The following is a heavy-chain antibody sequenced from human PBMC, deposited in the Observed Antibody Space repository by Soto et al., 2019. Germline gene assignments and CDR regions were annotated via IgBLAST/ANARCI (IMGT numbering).Heavy chain of an antibody. CDR1: GGSISSGGYY. CDR2: IYYSGST. CDR3: ARDRVHGWSGEHDY. D-gene: IGHD6-19*01. V-gene: IGHV4-31*03. J-gene: IGHJ4*02. Sequence: SETLSLTCTVSGGSISSGGYYWSWIRQHPGKGLEWIGYIYYSGSTYYNPSLKSRVTISVDTSKNQFSLKLSSVTAADTAVYYCARDRVHGWSGEHDYWGQGTLVTVSS.